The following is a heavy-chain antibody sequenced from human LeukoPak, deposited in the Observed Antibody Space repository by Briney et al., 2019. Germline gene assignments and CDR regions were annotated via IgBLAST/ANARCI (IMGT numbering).Heavy chain of an antibody. J-gene: IGHJ4*02. Sequence: SETLSLTCTVSGGSISSSSYYWGWIRQPPGKGLEWIGSIYYSGSTYYNPSLKSRVTISVDTSKNQFSLKLSSVTAADTAVYYCARGTYYYDSSGYYHPYYFDYWGQGTLVTVSS. CDR2: IYYSGST. CDR3: ARGTYYYDSSGYYHPYYFDY. D-gene: IGHD3-22*01. V-gene: IGHV4-39*07. CDR1: GGSISSSSYY.